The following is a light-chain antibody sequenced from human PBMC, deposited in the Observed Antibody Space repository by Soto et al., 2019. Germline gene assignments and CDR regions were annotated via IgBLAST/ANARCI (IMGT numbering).Light chain of an antibody. Sequence: IAGSPTIMNTSVGDRVTITCRASQSISSRLAWYQQKPGKAPKLLIYKASSLESGVPSRFSGSGSGTEFTLTISSLQPDDSATYYCQQYNSYWTFGQGTKVDIK. CDR3: QQYNSYWT. CDR2: KAS. CDR1: QSISSR. J-gene: IGKJ1*01. V-gene: IGKV1-5*03.